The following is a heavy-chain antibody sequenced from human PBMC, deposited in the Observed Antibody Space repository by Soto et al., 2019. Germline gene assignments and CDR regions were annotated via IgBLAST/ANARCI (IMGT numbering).Heavy chain of an antibody. J-gene: IGHJ4*02. V-gene: IGHV1-18*01. D-gene: IGHD6-13*01. CDR1: GYTFTSYG. Sequence: ASVKVSCKASGYTFTSYGISWVRQAPGQGLEWMGWISAYNGNTNYAQKLQGRVTMTTDTSTSTAYMELRSLRSDDTAVYYGARSKQQLGQVDYWGQGTLVTVSS. CDR2: ISAYNGNT. CDR3: ARSKQQLGQVDY.